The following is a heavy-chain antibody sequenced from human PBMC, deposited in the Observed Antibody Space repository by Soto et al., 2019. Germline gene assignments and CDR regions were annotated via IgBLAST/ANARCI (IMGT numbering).Heavy chain of an antibody. CDR1: GYAFTSYD. D-gene: IGHD2-8*01. V-gene: IGHV1-8*01. Sequence: GASVKVSCKASGYAFTSYDINWLRQATGQGLELMGWMNPNSGNTGYAQKFQGRVTMTRNTSISTAYMELSSLRSEDTAVYYCARLPSCTNGVCYTRWFDPWGQGTLVTVSS. J-gene: IGHJ5*02. CDR2: MNPNSGNT. CDR3: ARLPSCTNGVCYTRWFDP.